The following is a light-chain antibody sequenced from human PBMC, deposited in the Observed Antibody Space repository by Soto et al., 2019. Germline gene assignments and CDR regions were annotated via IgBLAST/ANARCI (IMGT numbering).Light chain of an antibody. J-gene: IGLJ1*01. Sequence: LTQPASVSGSPGQSITISCTGTSSDVGGYDYVSWYQLHPGKAPKLMVFEVSNRPSGASYRFSGSKSGNTASLTISGLQAEDEADYFCSSYSIRTAYLFGNGTKVTVL. CDR2: EVS. CDR1: SSDVGGYDY. CDR3: SSYSIRTAYL. V-gene: IGLV2-14*01.